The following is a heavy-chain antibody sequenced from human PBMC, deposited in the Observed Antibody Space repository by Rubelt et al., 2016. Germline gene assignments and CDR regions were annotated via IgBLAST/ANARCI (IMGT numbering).Heavy chain of an antibody. V-gene: IGHV4-59*01. D-gene: IGHD6-13*01. CDR2: IYYSGNT. J-gene: IGHJ4*02. Sequence: QVQLQESGPGLVKPSETLSLTCTVSGGPISSYYWRWIRPPPGKGLEWIGYIYYSGNTNYNPSLQCRVTIHFDTSEGQFFRRVGSVTAADTVVYYWARDPAPYSSSWGFDYWGQGTLVTVSS. CDR1: GGPISSYY. CDR3: ARDPAPYSSSWGFDY.